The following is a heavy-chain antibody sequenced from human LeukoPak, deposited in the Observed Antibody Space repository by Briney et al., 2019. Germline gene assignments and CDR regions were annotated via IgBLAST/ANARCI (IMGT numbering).Heavy chain of an antibody. CDR3: AREYSSSSIYYYYYMDV. Sequence: PSETLSLTCAVYGGSFSGYYWSWIRQPAGKGLEWIGRIYTSGSTNYNPSLKSRVTISVDTSKNQFSLKLSSVTAADTAVYYCAREYSSSSIYYYYYMDVWGKGTTVTASS. J-gene: IGHJ6*03. V-gene: IGHV4-4*07. CDR2: IYTSGST. CDR1: GGSFSGYY. D-gene: IGHD6-6*01.